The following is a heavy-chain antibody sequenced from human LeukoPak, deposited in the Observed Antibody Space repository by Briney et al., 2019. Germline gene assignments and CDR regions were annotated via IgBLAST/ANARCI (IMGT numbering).Heavy chain of an antibody. CDR3: ARDSSGWYRSIWFDP. D-gene: IGHD6-19*01. CDR1: GGTFSNYA. CDR2: IIPIFGTA. J-gene: IGHJ5*02. V-gene: IGHV1-69*06. Sequence: SVKVSCKASGGTFSNYAISWVRQAPGQGLEWMGGIIPIFGTANYAQKFQGRVTITADKSTSTAYMELSSLRSEDTAVYYCARDSSGWYRSIWFDPWGQGTLVTVSS.